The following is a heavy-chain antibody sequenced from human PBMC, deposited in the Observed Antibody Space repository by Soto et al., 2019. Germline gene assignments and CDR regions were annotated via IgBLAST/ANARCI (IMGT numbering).Heavy chain of an antibody. J-gene: IGHJ4*02. V-gene: IGHV3-15*01. CDR2: IKSKTDGGTT. D-gene: IGHD2-21*01. Sequence: GGSLRLSCAASGFTLSNAWMSWVRQAPGKGLEWVGRIKSKTDGGTTDYAAPVKGRFTISRDDSKNTLYLQMNSLKTEDTAVYYCTTPRSYSDFDYWGQGTLVTVSS. CDR3: TTPRSYSDFDY. CDR1: GFTLSNAW.